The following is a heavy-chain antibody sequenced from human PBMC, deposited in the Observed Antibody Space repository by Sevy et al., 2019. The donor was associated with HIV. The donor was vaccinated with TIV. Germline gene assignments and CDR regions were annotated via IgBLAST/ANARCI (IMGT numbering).Heavy chain of an antibody. Sequence: GGSLRLSCAASGFTFSSYAMHWVRQAPGKGLEWVAVISYDGSNKYYADSVKGRFTISRDNSKNTLYLQMNSLRAEDTAVYYCGRDVIAAEFDYWGQGTLVTVSS. CDR3: GRDVIAAEFDY. J-gene: IGHJ4*02. CDR2: ISYDGSNK. CDR1: GFTFSSYA. D-gene: IGHD6-13*01. V-gene: IGHV3-30-3*01.